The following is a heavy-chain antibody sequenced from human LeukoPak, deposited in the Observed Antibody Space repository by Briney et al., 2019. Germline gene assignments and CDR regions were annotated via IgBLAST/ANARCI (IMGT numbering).Heavy chain of an antibody. Sequence: SETLSLTCTVSGGSISSGSYYWSWIRQPAGKGLEWIGRIYTSGSTNYNPSLKSRVTISVDTSKNQFSLKLSSVTAADTAVYYCARSKKWGDAFDIWGQGTMVTVSS. D-gene: IGHD1-26*01. CDR3: ARSKKWGDAFDI. CDR1: GGSISSGSYY. J-gene: IGHJ3*02. V-gene: IGHV4-61*02. CDR2: IYTSGST.